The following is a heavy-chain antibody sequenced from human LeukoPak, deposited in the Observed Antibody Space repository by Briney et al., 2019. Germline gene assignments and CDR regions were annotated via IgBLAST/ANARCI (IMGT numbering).Heavy chain of an antibody. Sequence: GGSLRLSCAASGFTFSSYWMSWVRQAPGKGLEWVANIKQDGSEKYYVDSVKGRFTISRDNAKNSLYLQMNSLRAEDTAVYYCAVARYYYGSGSYYFDYWGQGTLVTVSS. V-gene: IGHV3-7*01. CDR3: AVARYYYGSGSYYFDY. J-gene: IGHJ4*02. CDR2: IKQDGSEK. CDR1: GFTFSSYW. D-gene: IGHD3-10*01.